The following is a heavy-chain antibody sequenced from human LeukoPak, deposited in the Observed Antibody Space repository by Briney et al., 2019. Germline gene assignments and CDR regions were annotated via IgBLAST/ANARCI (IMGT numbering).Heavy chain of an antibody. V-gene: IGHV4-4*02. D-gene: IGHD2-2*01. CDR1: GGSISSSNW. J-gene: IGHJ6*02. CDR3: AREAIVVVPAAKSRDYYYYGMDV. Sequence: NPSETLSLTCAVSGGSISSSNWWSWIRQPPGKGLEWIGEIYHSGSTNYNPSLKSRVTISVDKSKNQFSLKLSSVTAADTAVYYCAREAIVVVPAAKSRDYYYYGMDVWGQGTTVTVSS. CDR2: IYHSGST.